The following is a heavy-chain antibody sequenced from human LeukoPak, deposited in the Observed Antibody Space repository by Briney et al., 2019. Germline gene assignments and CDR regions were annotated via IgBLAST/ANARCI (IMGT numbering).Heavy chain of an antibody. CDR2: IKPDGSSP. CDR1: GFTFSSYW. CDR3: ARGSGSYGDWDY. V-gene: IGHV3-74*01. D-gene: IGHD3-22*01. J-gene: IGHJ4*02. Sequence: GGSLRLSCAASGFTFSSYWMHWVRQVPGKGLVWVSRIKPDGSSPTYADSLKGRFIISRDNAKNTLYLQMNSLRAEDTAVYYCARGSGSYGDWDYGGQGTLVTVSS.